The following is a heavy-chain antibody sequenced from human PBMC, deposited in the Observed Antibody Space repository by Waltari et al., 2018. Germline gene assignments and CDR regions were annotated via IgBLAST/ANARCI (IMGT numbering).Heavy chain of an antibody. CDR2: IYYSGRT. CDR1: GGSISSSSYY. V-gene: IGHV4-39*01. CDR3: ARRGERYYYYGMDV. Sequence: QLQLQESGPGLVKPSETLSLTCTVSGGSISSSSYYWGWIRQPPGKGLEWIGSIYYSGRTYYNPSLKSRVTRSVDTSKNQFSLKLSSVTAADTAVYYCARRGERYYYYGMDVWGQGTTVTVSS. D-gene: IGHD2-21*01. J-gene: IGHJ6*02.